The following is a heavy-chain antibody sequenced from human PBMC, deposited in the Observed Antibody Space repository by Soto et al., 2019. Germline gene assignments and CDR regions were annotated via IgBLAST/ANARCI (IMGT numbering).Heavy chain of an antibody. Sequence: GASVKVSCKASGYTFTSYGISWVRQAPGQGLEWMGWISAYNGNTNYAQKLQGRVTMTTDTSTSTAYMELRSLRSDDTAVYYCARDPPTYCSSTSCYTGGAFHYGMDVWGQGTTVTVSS. CDR3: ARDPPTYCSSTSCYTGGAFHYGMDV. CDR2: ISAYNGNT. CDR1: GYTFTSYG. V-gene: IGHV1-18*04. D-gene: IGHD2-2*02. J-gene: IGHJ6*02.